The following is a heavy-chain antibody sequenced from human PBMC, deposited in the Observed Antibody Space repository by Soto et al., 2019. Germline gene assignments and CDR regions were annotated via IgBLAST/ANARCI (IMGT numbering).Heavy chain of an antibody. V-gene: IGHV3-23*01. D-gene: IGHD6-6*01. CDR1: GFTFSSYA. CDR2: ISGSGGST. J-gene: IGHJ5*02. CDR3: AKYGPSIAARPNWFDP. Sequence: GGSLRLSCAASGFTFSSYAMSWVRQAPGKGLEWVSAISGSGGSTYYADSVKGRFTISRDNSKNTLYLQMNSLRAEDTAVYYCAKYGPSIAARPNWFDPWGQGTLVTVSS.